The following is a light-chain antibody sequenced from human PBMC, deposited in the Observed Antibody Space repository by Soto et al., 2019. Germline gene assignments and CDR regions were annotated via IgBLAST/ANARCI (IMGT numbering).Light chain of an antibody. CDR2: AAS. CDR1: QSINSY. Sequence: DIQMTQSPSSLSSSVGNRFTITCRASQSINSYLNWYQQKPGKAPNLLIYAASSLQSGVPSRFSGSGSGTAFTLTISSLQPEDFAFYYCQQTYRIPPTFGQGTRLEIK. CDR3: QQTYRIPPT. J-gene: IGKJ5*01. V-gene: IGKV1-39*01.